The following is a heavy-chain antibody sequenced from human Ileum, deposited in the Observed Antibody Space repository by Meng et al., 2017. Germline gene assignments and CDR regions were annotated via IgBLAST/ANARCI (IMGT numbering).Heavy chain of an antibody. CDR2: IYSNGNT. Sequence: QVQLQESGPRLVKPSQTLSLTCTLSGGSISSGDYYWSWVHQSPGKGPEWIGYIYSNGNTYSNPSLRGRLMISIDTSKNQFSLKLSSVTAADTAVYYCARAPKYCTNAVCSRPLDSWGQGTLVTVSS. V-gene: IGHV4-30-4*01. D-gene: IGHD2-8*01. J-gene: IGHJ4*02. CDR3: ARAPKYCTNAVCSRPLDS. CDR1: GGSISSGDYY.